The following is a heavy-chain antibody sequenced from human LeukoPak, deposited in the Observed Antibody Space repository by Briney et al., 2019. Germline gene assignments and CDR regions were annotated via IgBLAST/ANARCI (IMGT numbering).Heavy chain of an antibody. Sequence: SQTLSPTRAVYGGFFSGSYWSWIHQPPRKGLESNGEINLSVTTDNNPSLESRVTISVDTSKDQFSLKLSSVAAADTAVYYCAGLGYCSGGSCYSHSRYYYGMDVWGKGTTVTVSS. CDR2: INLSVTT. CDR3: AGLGYCSGGSCYSHSRYYYGMDV. D-gene: IGHD2-15*01. CDR1: GGFFSGSY. J-gene: IGHJ6*04. V-gene: IGHV4-34*01.